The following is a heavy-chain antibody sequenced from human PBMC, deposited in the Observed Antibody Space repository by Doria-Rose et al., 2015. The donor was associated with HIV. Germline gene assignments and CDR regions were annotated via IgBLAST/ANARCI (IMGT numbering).Heavy chain of an antibody. Sequence: WVRQPPGKGLEWIGYIYSSGSTHYNSSLKSRVTISIDTSKNLFSLKLSSVTAADTAVYYCARFRPSRGIYYSLDVWGKGTTVTVSS. D-gene: IGHD3-10*01. J-gene: IGHJ6*03. CDR3: ARFRPSRGIYYSLDV. V-gene: IGHV4-4*09. CDR2: IYSSGST.